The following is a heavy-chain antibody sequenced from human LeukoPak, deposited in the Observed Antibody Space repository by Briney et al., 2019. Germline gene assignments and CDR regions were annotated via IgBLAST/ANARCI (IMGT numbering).Heavy chain of an antibody. D-gene: IGHD1-26*01. J-gene: IGHJ3*02. CDR2: ISSSSSYI. Sequence: PGGSLRLSCAASGFTFSSYSMNWVRQAPGKGLEWVSSISSSSSYIYYADSVKGRFTISRDNAKNSLYLQMNSLRAEDTAVYYCARDLVGATNDAFDIWGQGTMVTVSS. V-gene: IGHV3-21*01. CDR1: GFTFSSYS. CDR3: ARDLVGATNDAFDI.